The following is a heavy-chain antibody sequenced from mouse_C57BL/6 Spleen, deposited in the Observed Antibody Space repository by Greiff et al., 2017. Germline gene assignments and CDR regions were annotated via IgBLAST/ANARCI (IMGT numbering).Heavy chain of an antibody. CDR3: ASLGSYYAMDY. CDR2: IPYDGSN. D-gene: IGHD3-1*01. CDR1: GYSITSGYY. J-gene: IGHJ4*01. V-gene: IGHV3-6*01. Sequence: EVKLMESGPGLVKPSQSLSLTCSVTGYSITSGYYWNWIRQFPGNKLEWMGYIPYDGSNNYNPSLKNRISITRDTSKNQFFLKLNSVTTEDTATYYCASLGSYYAMDYWGQGTSVTVSS.